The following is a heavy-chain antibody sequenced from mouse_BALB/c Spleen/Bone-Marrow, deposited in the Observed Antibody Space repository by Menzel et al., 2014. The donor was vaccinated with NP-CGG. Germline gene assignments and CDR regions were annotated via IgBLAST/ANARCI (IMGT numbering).Heavy chain of an antibody. D-gene: IGHD3-1*01. Sequence: EVKLVESGTVLARPGAAVKMSCKASGYTFSNYWMHWVKQRPGQGLEWIGTIYPGHSDTTYNQKFKGKAKLTAVTSTXTAYMELSILTNEDSAVYYCTALARSDFDYWGQGTTLTVSS. V-gene: IGHV1-5*01. CDR1: GYTFSNYW. J-gene: IGHJ2*01. CDR3: TALARSDFDY. CDR2: IYPGHSDT.